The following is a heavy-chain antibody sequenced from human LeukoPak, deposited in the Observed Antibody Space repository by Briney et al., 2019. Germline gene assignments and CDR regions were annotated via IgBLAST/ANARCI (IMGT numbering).Heavy chain of an antibody. CDR2: ISSSSSYI. CDR1: GFTFSSYS. D-gene: IGHD6-19*01. CDR3: ARDPEVAVAGDFDY. Sequence: PGGSLRLSCAASGFTFSSYSMNWVRQAPGKGLEWVSSISSSSSYIYYADSVKGRFTISRDNAKNSLYLQMNSLRAEDTAVYYCARDPEVAVAGDFDYWGQGTLVTVSS. V-gene: IGHV3-21*01. J-gene: IGHJ4*02.